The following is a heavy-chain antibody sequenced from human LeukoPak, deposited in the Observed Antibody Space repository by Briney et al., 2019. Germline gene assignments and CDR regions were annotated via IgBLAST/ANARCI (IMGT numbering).Heavy chain of an antibody. CDR1: GFTFGTYA. D-gene: IGHD2-2*01. CDR3: ARDSCSSSNCRVPFDY. J-gene: IGHJ4*02. V-gene: IGHV3-21*01. CDR2: ISSSSSYI. Sequence: GGSLRLSCAASGFTFGTYAMNWVRQAPGKGLEWVSSISSSSSYIYYADSVKGRFTISRDNAENSLYLQMNSLRAEDTAVYYCARDSCSSSNCRVPFDYWGQGTLVTVSS.